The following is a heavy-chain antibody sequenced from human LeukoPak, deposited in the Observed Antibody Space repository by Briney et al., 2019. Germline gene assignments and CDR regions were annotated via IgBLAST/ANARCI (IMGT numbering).Heavy chain of an antibody. CDR1: GGTFSSYA. V-gene: IGHV1-69*13. D-gene: IGHD6-19*01. CDR2: IIPIFGTA. Sequence: GASVKVSCKASGGTFSSYATSWVRQAPGQGLEWMGGIIPIFGTANYAQRFQGRVTITADESTSTAYMELSSLRSEDTAVYYCARGPSGWYENYYYYMDVWGKGTTVTVSS. CDR3: ARGPSGWYENYYYYMDV. J-gene: IGHJ6*03.